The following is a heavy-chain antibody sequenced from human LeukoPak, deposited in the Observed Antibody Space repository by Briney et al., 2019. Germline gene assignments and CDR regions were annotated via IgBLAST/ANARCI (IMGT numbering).Heavy chain of an antibody. D-gene: IGHD3-10*01. CDR1: GFIFSSYG. J-gene: IGHJ4*02. CDR3: AKPVYREYYGSGSSRFDY. V-gene: IGHV3-30*02. Sequence: GGSLRLSCAASGFIFSSYGMHWVRQAPGKGLEWVAFIRYDERNKYYADSVKGRFTISRDNSKNTLYLQMNSLRAEDTAVYYCAKPVYREYYGSGSSRFDYWGQGTLVTVSS. CDR2: IRYDERNK.